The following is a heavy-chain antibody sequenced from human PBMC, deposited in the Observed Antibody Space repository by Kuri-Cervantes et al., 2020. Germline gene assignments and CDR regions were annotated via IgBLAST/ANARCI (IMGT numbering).Heavy chain of an antibody. CDR1: GYTFTSYY. CDR3: ARDSVSMDYGDEEDAFDI. V-gene: IGHV1-46*01. J-gene: IGHJ3*02. CDR2: INPSGGST. D-gene: IGHD4-17*01. Sequence: ASVEVSCKASGYTFTSYYMHWVRQAPGQGLEWMGIINPSGGSTSYAQKFQGRVTMTRDTSTGTVYMELSSLRSEDTAVYYCARDSVSMDYGDEEDAFDIWGQGTMVTVSS.